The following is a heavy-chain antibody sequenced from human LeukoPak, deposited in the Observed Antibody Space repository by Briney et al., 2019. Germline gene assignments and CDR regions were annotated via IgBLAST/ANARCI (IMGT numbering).Heavy chain of an antibody. D-gene: IGHD1-26*01. V-gene: IGHV3-23*01. J-gene: IGHJ4*02. CDR3: AKDLVGATGIDY. Sequence: PGGSLRLSCAASGFTFSSYAMSWVRQAPGKGLEWVSAISGSGGSTYYADSVKGRFTISRDNSKNTLYLQMNSLRDEDTAVYYCAKDLVGATGIDYWGQGTLVTVSS. CDR1: GFTFSSYA. CDR2: ISGSGGST.